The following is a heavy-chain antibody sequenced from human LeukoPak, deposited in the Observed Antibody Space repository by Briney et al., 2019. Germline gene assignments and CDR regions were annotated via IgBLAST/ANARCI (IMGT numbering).Heavy chain of an antibody. Sequence: GGSLRLSCAASGFTFSTYWMHWVRQAPGKGLVWVSRINNEETAANYADSVQGRFTISRDNANNMLYLQMDSLRAEDTAVYYCARGGAARDYYYCYYMDVWGKGTTVTVSS. CDR3: ARGGAARDYYYCYYMDV. V-gene: IGHV3-74*01. CDR1: GFTFSTYW. J-gene: IGHJ6*03. CDR2: INNEETAA. D-gene: IGHD6-6*01.